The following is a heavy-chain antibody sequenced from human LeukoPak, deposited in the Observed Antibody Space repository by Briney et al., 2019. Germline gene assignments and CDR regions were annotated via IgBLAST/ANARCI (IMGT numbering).Heavy chain of an antibody. CDR3: ARASGGYYNNWFDP. Sequence: SETLSLTCTVSGGSISRGGYYWSWIRQPPGKGLEWMGYIYYTGSTNYNPSLKSRVTISVDTSKNLFSLKLSSVTAADTAIYYCARASGGYYNNWFDPWGQGTLVTVSS. V-gene: IGHV4-61*08. CDR1: GGSISRGGYY. J-gene: IGHJ5*02. D-gene: IGHD3-22*01. CDR2: IYYTGST.